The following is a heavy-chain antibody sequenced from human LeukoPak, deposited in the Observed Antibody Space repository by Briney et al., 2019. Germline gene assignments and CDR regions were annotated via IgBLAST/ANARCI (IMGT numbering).Heavy chain of an antibody. CDR2: IKQDGSEK. V-gene: IGHV3-7*01. CDR1: GFTFSSYW. CDR3: ARDAELELPHFFDY. J-gene: IGHJ4*02. Sequence: PGGSLRLSCAASGFTFSSYWMSWVRQAPGKGLEWVANIKQDGSEKYYVDSVKGRFTISRDKAKNSLYLQMNSLRAEDTAVYYCARDAELELPHFFDYWGQGTLVTVSS. D-gene: IGHD1-7*01.